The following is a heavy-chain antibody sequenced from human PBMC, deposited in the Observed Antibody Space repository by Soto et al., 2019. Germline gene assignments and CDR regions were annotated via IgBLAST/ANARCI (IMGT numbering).Heavy chain of an antibody. CDR1: GYTLPSYD. CDR2: MNPNSGNT. D-gene: IGHD6-13*01. V-gene: IGHV1-8*01. Sequence: QVQLVQSGAEVKKPGASVKVSCKASGYTLPSYDINWVRRATGQGLEWRGGMNPNSGNTGYAQKFQGRVTMTRNTSISTAYMELSSLRSEDTAVYYCARGRNPSSSWYGLDYYYYMDVWGKGTTVTVSS. J-gene: IGHJ6*03. CDR3: ARGRNPSSSWYGLDYYYYMDV.